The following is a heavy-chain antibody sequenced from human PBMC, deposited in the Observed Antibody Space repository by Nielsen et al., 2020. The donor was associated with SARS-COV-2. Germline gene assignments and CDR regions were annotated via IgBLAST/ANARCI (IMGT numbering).Heavy chain of an antibody. CDR2: ILDDGSNA. V-gene: IGHV3-30*03. CDR3: ARDARGYYGFDFVFDY. Sequence: LSLTCAASGFGFSSYSMDWVRQAPGKGLEWVAAILDDGSNAYSGDSVKGRFTVSRDNSKNTLYLQMTDLRTEDTAVYFCARDARGYYGFDFVFDYWGQGSLVTVSS. CDR1: GFGFSSYS. D-gene: IGHD5-12*01. J-gene: IGHJ4*02.